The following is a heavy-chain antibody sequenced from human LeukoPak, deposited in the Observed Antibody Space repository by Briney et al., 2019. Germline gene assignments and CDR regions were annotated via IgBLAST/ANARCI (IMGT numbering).Heavy chain of an antibody. CDR2: IYYSGST. Sequence: SETLSLTCTVSGGSISSYYWSWIRQPPGKGLEWIGYIYYSGSTNYNPSLNSRVTLSVNTSNNQFSLKLSSVTATDTAVCYFERGIIAARLFDYWGQGSLVTV. D-gene: IGHD6-6*01. CDR3: ERGIIAARLFDY. J-gene: IGHJ4*02. CDR1: GGSISSYY. V-gene: IGHV4-59*01.